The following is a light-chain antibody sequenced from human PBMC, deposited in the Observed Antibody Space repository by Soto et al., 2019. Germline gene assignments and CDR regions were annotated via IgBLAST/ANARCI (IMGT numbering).Light chain of an antibody. J-gene: IGKJ4*01. CDR1: QSISTY. V-gene: IGKV1-5*01. CDR2: RAS. Sequence: DIQMTQSPSSLSASVGDRVTISCRASQSISTYLNWYQQKPGKAPKLLIYRASTLESGVPSRFSGGGAGTEFTLTISSLQPDDFATYFCQQYQSYLSFAGGTKVDIK. CDR3: QQYQSYLS.